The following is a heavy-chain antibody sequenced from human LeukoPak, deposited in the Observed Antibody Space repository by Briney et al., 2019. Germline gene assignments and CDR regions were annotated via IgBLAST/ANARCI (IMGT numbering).Heavy chain of an antibody. Sequence: GGSLRLSCAASGFTFSSYAMHWVRQAPGKGLEWVAVISYDGSNKYYADSVKGRFTISRDNSKNTLYLQMNSLRAEDTAVYYCARPTGTGGAYYMDVWGKGTTVTVSS. CDR3: ARPTGTGGAYYMDV. D-gene: IGHD1-1*01. CDR2: ISYDGSNK. CDR1: GFTFSSYA. V-gene: IGHV3-30*04. J-gene: IGHJ6*03.